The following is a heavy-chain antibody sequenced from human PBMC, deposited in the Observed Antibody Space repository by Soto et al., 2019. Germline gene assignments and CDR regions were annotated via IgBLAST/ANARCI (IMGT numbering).Heavy chain of an antibody. Sequence: SETLSLTCTVSGGSISSSSYYWGWIRQPPGKGLEWIGYIYHSGSTYYNPSLKSRVTISVDTSKNQFSLKLSSVTAADTAVYYCARQTNPGNNWFDPWGQGTLVTVSS. CDR2: IYHSGST. CDR3: ARQTNPGNNWFDP. CDR1: GGSISSSSYY. V-gene: IGHV4-39*01. J-gene: IGHJ5*02.